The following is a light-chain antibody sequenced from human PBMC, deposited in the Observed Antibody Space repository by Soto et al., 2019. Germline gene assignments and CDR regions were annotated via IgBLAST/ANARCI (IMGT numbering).Light chain of an antibody. CDR2: KVD. CDR1: SSDLGGLNY. V-gene: IGLV2-14*01. CDR3: VSFAGGTYV. Sequence: QSVLTQPASVSGSPGQSITIPCSGRSSDLGGLNYVSWYQQHPGKVPKLIIYKVDNRPSGISDRFSASKSGNTASLTVSGLQAEDEADYYCVSFAGGTYVFGTGTKVTVL. J-gene: IGLJ1*01.